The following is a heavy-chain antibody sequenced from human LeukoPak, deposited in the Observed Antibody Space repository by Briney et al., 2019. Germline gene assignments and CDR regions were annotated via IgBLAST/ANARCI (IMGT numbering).Heavy chain of an antibody. D-gene: IGHD2-2*01. V-gene: IGHV1-8*01. Sequence: ASVKVSCKASGYTFTSYDINWVRQATGQRLEWMGWMNPNSGNTGYAQKFQGRVTMTRNTSISTAYMELSSLRSEDTAVYYCARDATYYYGMDVWGQGTTVTVSS. J-gene: IGHJ6*02. CDR1: GYTFTSYD. CDR3: ARDATYYYGMDV. CDR2: MNPNSGNT.